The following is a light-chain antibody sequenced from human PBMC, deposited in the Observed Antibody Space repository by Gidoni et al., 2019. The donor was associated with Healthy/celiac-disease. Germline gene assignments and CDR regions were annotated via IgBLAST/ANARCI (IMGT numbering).Light chain of an antibody. CDR1: QSISSW. J-gene: IGKJ2*01. Sequence: DILMTQSPSTLSASVGDRVTITCRASQSISSWLAWYQQKPGKAPKLLIYKASSLESGVPSRFSGSGSGTEFTLTISSLQPDDFATYYCQQYNSYLYTFXQXTKLEIK. CDR3: QQYNSYLYT. V-gene: IGKV1-5*03. CDR2: KAS.